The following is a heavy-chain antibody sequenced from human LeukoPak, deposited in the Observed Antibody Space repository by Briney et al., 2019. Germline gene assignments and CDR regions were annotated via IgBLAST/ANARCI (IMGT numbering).Heavy chain of an antibody. CDR3: ARMTTVTPLGY. CDR2: ISAYNGNT. V-gene: IGHV1-18*01. Sequence: ASVKVSCKASGYTFTSYGISWVRQAPGQGLEWMGWISAYNGNTNYAQKLQGRVTMTTDTSTSTAYVELRSLRSVDTAVYYCARMTTVTPLGYWGQGTLVTVSS. D-gene: IGHD4-17*01. CDR1: GYTFTSYG. J-gene: IGHJ4*02.